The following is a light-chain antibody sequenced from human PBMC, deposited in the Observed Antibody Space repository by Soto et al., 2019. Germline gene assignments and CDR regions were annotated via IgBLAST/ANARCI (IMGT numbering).Light chain of an antibody. J-gene: IGKJ1*01. CDR2: AAS. Sequence: DVQMYKSPSALSASVGDRVTITCRASQSISSYLNWYHQKPGKAPKLLIYAASSLQSGVPSRFSGSGSGTDFTLTISSLQPDDFATYYCQQYNSYPWTFSQGGKVDIK. CDR3: QQYNSYPWT. CDR1: QSISSY. V-gene: IGKV1-39*01.